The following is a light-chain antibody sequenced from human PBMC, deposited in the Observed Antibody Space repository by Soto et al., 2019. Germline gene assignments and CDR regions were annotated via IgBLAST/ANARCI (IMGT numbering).Light chain of an antibody. V-gene: IGKV3-20*01. CDR1: QSVSSSY. CDR2: GAS. Sequence: EIVLTQSPGTLSLSPGERATLSCRASQSVSSSYLAWYQQKPGQAPRLLIYGASSRATGITDRFSGSGSGTDFTLTISRLETEDFAVYYCQQYGSSLFTFGPGTKVDIK. J-gene: IGKJ3*01. CDR3: QQYGSSLFT.